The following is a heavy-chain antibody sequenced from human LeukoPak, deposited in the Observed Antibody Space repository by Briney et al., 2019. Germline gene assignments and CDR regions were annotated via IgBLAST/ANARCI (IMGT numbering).Heavy chain of an antibody. CDR1: EFIFRSNY. Sequence: GESLRLPCVASEFIFRSNYMTGVRQAPGKGLEWVSVLYADGNTYYSDAVKGRFSISRDNSKSTVYLQMNSLRAEDTAVYYCAGESVGDPGSLKYWGQGTLVTVSS. D-gene: IGHD1-26*01. V-gene: IGHV3-66*01. CDR2: LYADGNT. CDR3: AGESVGDPGSLKY. J-gene: IGHJ4*02.